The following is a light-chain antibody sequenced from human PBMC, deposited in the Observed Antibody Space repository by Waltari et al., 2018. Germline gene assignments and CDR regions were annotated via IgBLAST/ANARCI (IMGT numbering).Light chain of an antibody. CDR2: EVS. J-gene: IGLJ2*01. Sequence: QSALTQPASVSGSPGQSITISCTGTSSDVGGYNYVSWYQQHPGKAPNLMIYEVSNRPPGVVNCFSGSKSGNTASLTISGLQAEDEADYYCSSYTSSSTHVVFGGGTKLTVL. CDR3: SSYTSSSTHVV. CDR1: SSDVGGYNY. V-gene: IGLV2-14*01.